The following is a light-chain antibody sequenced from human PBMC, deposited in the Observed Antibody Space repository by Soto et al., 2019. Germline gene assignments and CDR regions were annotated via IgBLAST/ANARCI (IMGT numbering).Light chain of an antibody. CDR3: SSYTSSDTYV. V-gene: IGLV2-14*03. CDR1: SSDVGNYNY. CDR2: DVS. J-gene: IGLJ1*01. Sequence: QSALTQPASVSGSPGQSSTISCTGTSSDVGNYNYVSWHQHHPGKATKLMINDVSNRPSGVSSRFSGSKSGNTASLTISGLQAEDEADYYCSSYTSSDTYVFGTGTKVTVL.